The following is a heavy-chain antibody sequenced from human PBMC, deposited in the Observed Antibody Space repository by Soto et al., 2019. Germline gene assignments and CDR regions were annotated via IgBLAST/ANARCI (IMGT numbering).Heavy chain of an antibody. CDR3: ARDRYYYDSSGHSNWFDP. CDR1: GGSISSADYY. CDR2: IYYSGST. D-gene: IGHD3-22*01. J-gene: IGHJ5*02. Sequence: PSETLSLTCTVSGGSISSADYYWSWIRQHPGKGLEWIGYIYYSGSTYYNPSLKSRVTISVDTSKNQFSLKLSSVTAADTAVYYCARDRYYYDSSGHSNWFDPWGQGTLVTVSS. V-gene: IGHV4-31*03.